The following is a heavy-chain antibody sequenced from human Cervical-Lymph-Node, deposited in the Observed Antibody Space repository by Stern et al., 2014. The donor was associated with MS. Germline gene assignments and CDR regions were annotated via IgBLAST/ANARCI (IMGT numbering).Heavy chain of an antibody. CDR3: GRGDAGDY. V-gene: IGHV3-11*01. J-gene: IGHJ4*02. CDR2: ISGSGGAI. D-gene: IGHD2-21*02. Sequence: VQLVESGGDLVKPGGSLRLSCVASGFSFSDYDMSWIRQAPGKGLEWISYISGSGGAIYYADSVQGRFTISRDNAKNSLLLQMNSLRAEDTAVYYCGRGDAGDYWGQGTLVTVAS. CDR1: GFSFSDYD.